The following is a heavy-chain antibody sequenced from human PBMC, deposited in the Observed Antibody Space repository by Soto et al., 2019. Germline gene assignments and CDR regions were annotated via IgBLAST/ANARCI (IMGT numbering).Heavy chain of an antibody. J-gene: IGHJ6*03. CDR3: ARGADNGYDFSVYYYYYMDV. CDR1: GFTFSSYW. D-gene: IGHD5-12*01. CDR2: IKQDGSEK. V-gene: IGHV3-7*01. Sequence: GGSLRLSCAASGFTFSSYWMSWVRQAPGKGLEWVANIKQDGSEKYYVDSVKGRFTISRDNAKNSLYLQMNSLRAEDTAVYYCARGADNGYDFSVYYYYYMDVWGKGTTVTVSS.